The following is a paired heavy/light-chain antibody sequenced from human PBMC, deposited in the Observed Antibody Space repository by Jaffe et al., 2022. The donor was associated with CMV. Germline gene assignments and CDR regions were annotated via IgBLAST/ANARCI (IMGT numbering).Light chain of an antibody. CDR3: QQRNI. V-gene: IGKV3-11*01. Sequence: VLTQSPATLSLSPGERATLSCRASQSVGTYVAWYQQKAGLAPRLLIYDSSSRATGTPDRFSGSGSGTDFTLTISSLQPEDFAVYYCQQRNIFGPGTKVDI. CDR2: DSS. J-gene: IGKJ3*01. CDR1: QSVGTY.
Heavy chain of an antibody. J-gene: IGHJ4*02. CDR2: ISRTGNYI. V-gene: IGHV3-21*01. CDR3: ARAGGLFDY. CDR1: GFSFSDYS. Sequence: DVQLVESGGGLVKPGRSLRLSCVASGFSFSDYSMNWVRQAPGKGLEWVSTISRTGNYIDYADSVKGRFTMSRDNAEKSLYLQMDSLRAEDTAVYYCARAGGLFDYWGQGTLVTVSS. D-gene: IGHD1-26*01.